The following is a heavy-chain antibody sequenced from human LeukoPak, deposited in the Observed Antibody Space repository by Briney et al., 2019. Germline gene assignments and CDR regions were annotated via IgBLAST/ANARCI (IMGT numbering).Heavy chain of an antibody. Sequence: ASVKVSCKASGYTFTGYYMHWVRQAPGQGLEWMGWINPNSGGTNYAQKFQGRATMTRDTSISTAYMELSRLRSDDTAVYYCASVSYDFXXGYRTGLDYWGQGTQVTV. CDR1: GYTFTGYY. CDR2: INPNSGGT. V-gene: IGHV1-2*02. J-gene: IGHJ4*02. D-gene: IGHD3-3*01. CDR3: ASVSYDFXXGYRTGLDY.